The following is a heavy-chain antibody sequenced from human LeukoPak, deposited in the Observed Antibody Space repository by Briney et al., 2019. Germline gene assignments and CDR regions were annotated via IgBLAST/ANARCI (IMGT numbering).Heavy chain of an antibody. D-gene: IGHD1-14*01. V-gene: IGHV3-23*01. CDR1: GCTFSTYW. CDR3: SRPDQVFENFDS. J-gene: IGHJ4*02. CDR2: ISGSGGTT. Sequence: GGSLTLSCAASGCTFSTYWLIWVRQAPGKGLEWVSNISGSGGTTYYADSVKRRFTISRANSKSTLLLQMNSLTAEAAAVYYCSRPDQVFENFDSWGQGPLVPVSS.